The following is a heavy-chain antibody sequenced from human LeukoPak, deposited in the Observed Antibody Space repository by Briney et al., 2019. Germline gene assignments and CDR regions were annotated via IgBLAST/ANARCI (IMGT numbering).Heavy chain of an antibody. Sequence: SETLSLTCAVYGGSFSGYYWSWIRQPPGKGLERIGEINHSGSTNYNPSLKSRVTISVDTSKNQFSLKLSSVTAADTAVYYCARGGYYYDSSGYSPMLWDYWGQGTLVTVSS. CDR1: GGSFSGYY. V-gene: IGHV4-34*01. D-gene: IGHD3-22*01. CDR3: ARGGYYYDSSGYSPMLWDY. J-gene: IGHJ4*02. CDR2: INHSGST.